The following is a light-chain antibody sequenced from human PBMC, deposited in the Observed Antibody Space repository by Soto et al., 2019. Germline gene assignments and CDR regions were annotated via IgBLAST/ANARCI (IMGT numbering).Light chain of an antibody. V-gene: IGLV2-14*01. J-gene: IGLJ2*01. CDR2: DVY. CDR3: SSYTTRSTVV. Sequence: QSALTQPASVSGSPGQSITISCTGTSSDVGGYNYVYWFQQHPGKAPNLMIYDVYRRPSGVSYRFSGSKSGNTASLTISGLQAEDEADYYCSSYTTRSTVVFGGGTKVTVL. CDR1: SSDVGGYNY.